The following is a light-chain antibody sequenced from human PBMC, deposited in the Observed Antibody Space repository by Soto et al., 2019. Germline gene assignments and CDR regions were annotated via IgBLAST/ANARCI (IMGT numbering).Light chain of an antibody. CDR2: KAS. CDR1: QTISSW. V-gene: IGKV1-5*03. J-gene: IGKJ1*01. CDR3: QQYGTYLWT. Sequence: DIQMTQSPSTLSGSVGDRFTITCRASQTISSWLAWYQQKPGKAPKLLIYKASTLKSGVPSRFSGSGSGTEFTLTISSLQPDDFATYYCQQYGTYLWTFGQGTKVDIK.